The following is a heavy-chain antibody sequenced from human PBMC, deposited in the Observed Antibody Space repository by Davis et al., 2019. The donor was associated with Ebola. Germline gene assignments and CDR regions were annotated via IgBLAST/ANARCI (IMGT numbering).Heavy chain of an antibody. V-gene: IGHV3-66*02. D-gene: IGHD4-17*01. CDR3: ARDDGDYVEDGWFDP. CDR1: GFIFSNFW. J-gene: IGHJ5*02. Sequence: GESLKLSCAASGFIFSNFWMSWVRQAPGKGLDWVSVIYSAGSTYYADSVKGRFTISRDNSKNTVYLQMDSLRAEDTAVYYCARDDGDYVEDGWFDPWGQGTPVTVSS. CDR2: IYSAGST.